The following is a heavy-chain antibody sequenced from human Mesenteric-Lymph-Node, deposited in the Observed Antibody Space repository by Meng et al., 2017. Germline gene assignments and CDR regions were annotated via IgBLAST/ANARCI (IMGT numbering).Heavy chain of an antibody. J-gene: IGHJ6*02. CDR1: GFTFSDSA. Sequence: GGSLRLSCAASGFTFSDSAMHWVRQAPGQGLEWVGRINPYSGDTNYAQKFQGRVTLTRDTSISTLYMELNRLRSDDTGVLYCARVRYCGGDCSRNYYYGLDVWGQGTMVTVSS. CDR2: INPYSGDT. V-gene: IGHV1-2*05. D-gene: IGHD2-21*02. CDR3: ARVRYCGGDCSRNYYYGLDV.